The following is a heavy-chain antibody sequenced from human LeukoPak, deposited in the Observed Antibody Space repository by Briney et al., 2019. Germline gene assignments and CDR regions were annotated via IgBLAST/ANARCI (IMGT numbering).Heavy chain of an antibody. J-gene: IGHJ4*02. CDR2: ISYDGYDK. V-gene: IGHV3-30-3*01. CDR1: GFTFNDYA. D-gene: IGHD2-21*01. CDR3: ARDFFPVVDSTWYEIGY. Sequence: HLGGSLRLSCAASGFTFNDYAMYWVRQAPGKGLEWVTLISYDGYDKSYADSVRGRFTISRDNSRNTLYLQMDSPTSEDTAVYYCARDFFPVVDSTWYEIGYWGQGTLVTVSS.